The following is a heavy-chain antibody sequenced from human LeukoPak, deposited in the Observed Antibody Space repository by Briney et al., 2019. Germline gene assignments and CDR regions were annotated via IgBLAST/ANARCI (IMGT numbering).Heavy chain of an antibody. CDR2: MNPNSGNT. J-gene: IGHJ2*01. V-gene: IGHV1-8*01. CDR1: GYTFTSYD. CDR3: ARGRGLGDIVVVVADPYWYFDL. Sequence: ASVKVSCKASGYTFTSYDINWVRQATGQGLEWMGWMNPNSGNTGYAQKFQGRVTMTRNTSMSTAYMELSSLRSEDTAVYYCARGRGLGDIVVVVADPYWYFDLWGRGTLVTVSS. D-gene: IGHD2-15*01.